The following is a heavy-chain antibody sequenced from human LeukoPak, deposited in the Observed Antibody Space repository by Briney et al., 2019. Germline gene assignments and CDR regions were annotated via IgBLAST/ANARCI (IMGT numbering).Heavy chain of an antibody. Sequence: PGGSLRLSCAASGFTVSSNYMSWVRQAPGKGLEWVSVIRSDGSTFYADSVKGRFTISRDNSKNTLYLQMNSLRAEDTAVYYCARERGYTYGTSLYYFDYWGQGTLVTVSS. CDR1: GFTVSSNY. V-gene: IGHV3-53*01. D-gene: IGHD5-18*01. CDR2: IRSDGST. J-gene: IGHJ4*02. CDR3: ARERGYTYGTSLYYFDY.